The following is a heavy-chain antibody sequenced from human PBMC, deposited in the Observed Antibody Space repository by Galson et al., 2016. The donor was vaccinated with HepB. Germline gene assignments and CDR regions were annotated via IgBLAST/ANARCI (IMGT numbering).Heavy chain of an antibody. CDR3: ARRAPYTLPGYWDGGALDV. V-gene: IGHV3-30*04. CDR1: GFTFTRYN. D-gene: IGHD3-9*01. J-gene: IGHJ3*01. Sequence: SLRLSCAASGFTFTRYNIHWVRQAPGKGLEWVAVISFDGTKKYYADSVKGRFSISRDTSKNTLYLQMNILRGDDTALYYCARRAPYTLPGYWDGGALDVWGQGTMVTVSS. CDR2: ISFDGTKK.